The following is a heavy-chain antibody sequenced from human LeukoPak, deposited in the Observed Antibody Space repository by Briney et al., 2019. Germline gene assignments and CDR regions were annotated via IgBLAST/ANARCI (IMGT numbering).Heavy chain of an antibody. CDR2: IYPGDSDT. V-gene: IGHV5-51*01. D-gene: IGHD3-10*01. CDR1: GYSFTNYW. CDR3: ARQYSGTYYRSFDH. Sequence: PGESLKISCKGSGYSFTNYWIGWVRQMPGKGLEWIGVIYPGDSDTRYSPSFQGQVTISADKSISTAYLQWSSLKASDTAMYYCARQYSGTYYRSFDHWGQGTLVTVSS. J-gene: IGHJ4*02.